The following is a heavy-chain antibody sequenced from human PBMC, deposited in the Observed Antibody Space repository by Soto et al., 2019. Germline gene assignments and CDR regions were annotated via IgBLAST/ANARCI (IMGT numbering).Heavy chain of an antibody. CDR2: MWHDGSNK. CDR3: AREQPWVVYGASDI. D-gene: IGHD2-8*02. CDR1: GFSLSTYG. Sequence: QVQLVESGGGVVQPGRSLRLSCAASGFSLSTYGMYWVRQAPGKGLEWVAVMWHDGSNKDYADSVKGRFTISRDNSKNTLYLQMNSLRAEDTAVYYCAREQPWVVYGASDIWGQGTMVTVSS. V-gene: IGHV3-33*01. J-gene: IGHJ3*02.